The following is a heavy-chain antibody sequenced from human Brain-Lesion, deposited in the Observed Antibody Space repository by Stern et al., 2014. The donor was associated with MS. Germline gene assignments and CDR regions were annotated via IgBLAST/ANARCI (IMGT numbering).Heavy chain of an antibody. CDR3: ARVYNTIYGIVTQRGSGMDV. D-gene: IGHD3-3*01. V-gene: IGHV3-7*01. CDR2: IKEDGTEK. Sequence: EVQLVESGGGLVQPGGSLTISCTAAGFTVGNYWMTWVRPAPGKGLEWVANIKEDGTEKNYVDSVKGRFTISRDNARNSLYLQMNSLRVEDTDLYYCARVYNTIYGIVTQRGSGMDVWGQGTTVIVSS. J-gene: IGHJ6*02. CDR1: GFTVGNYW.